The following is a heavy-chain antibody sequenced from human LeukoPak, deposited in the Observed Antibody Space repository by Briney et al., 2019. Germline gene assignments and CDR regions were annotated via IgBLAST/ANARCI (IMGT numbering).Heavy chain of an antibody. V-gene: IGHV4-39*01. CDR3: ARYYYGSGSYYGPLDY. CDR1: GGSISSSSYY. J-gene: IGHJ4*02. D-gene: IGHD3-10*01. Sequence: SETLSLTCTVSGGSISSSSYYWGWIRQPPGRGLEWIASIYYSGSTYYNPSLKSRVTISVDTSKTQFSLKLSSVTAADTAVYYCARYYYGSGSYYGPLDYWGQGTLVTVSS. CDR2: IYYSGST.